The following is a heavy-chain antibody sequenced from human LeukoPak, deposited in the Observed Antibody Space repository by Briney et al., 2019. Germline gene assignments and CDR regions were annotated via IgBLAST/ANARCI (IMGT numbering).Heavy chain of an antibody. CDR1: GGSISSGGYY. V-gene: IGHV4-31*03. CDR2: IYHSENT. J-gene: IGHJ4*02. CDR3: ARVYSPRTVAGTGFDN. D-gene: IGHD6-19*01. Sequence: PSETLSLTCTVSGGSISSGGYYWSWIRQHPGKGLEWIGYIYHSENTNYSPSLKSRVTMSVDTSKNQFSLKLSSVTAADTAVYYCARVYSPRTVAGTGFDNWGQGTLVTVSS.